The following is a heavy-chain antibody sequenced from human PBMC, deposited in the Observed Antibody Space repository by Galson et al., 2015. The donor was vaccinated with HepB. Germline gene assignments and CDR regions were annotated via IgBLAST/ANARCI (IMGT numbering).Heavy chain of an antibody. CDR3: VGYGDLPWY. D-gene: IGHD4-17*01. Sequence: TLSLTCSVSGGSIGSAGFYWNWIRHHPGKGLEWMGYIYADGSTYYNPSLNSRLSISADTSKNQFSLKLSSVTSADTAVYYCVGYGDLPWYWGQGTLVTVSS. J-gene: IGHJ4*02. CDR2: IYADGST. V-gene: IGHV4-31*03. CDR1: GGSIGSAGFY.